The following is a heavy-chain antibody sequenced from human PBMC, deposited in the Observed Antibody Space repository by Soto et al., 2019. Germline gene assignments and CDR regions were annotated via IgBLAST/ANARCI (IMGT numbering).Heavy chain of an antibody. J-gene: IGHJ4*02. D-gene: IGHD2-15*01. Sequence: PSETLSLTCTVSGGSISSYYWSWIRQPPGKGLEWIGYIYYSGNTIYNPSLRGRISISLDTSRSQFSLMLTSVTAADTAVYYCARLPNIGPNPPFDYWGQGILVTVSS. V-gene: IGHV4-59*08. CDR2: IYYSGNT. CDR1: GGSISSYY. CDR3: ARLPNIGPNPPFDY.